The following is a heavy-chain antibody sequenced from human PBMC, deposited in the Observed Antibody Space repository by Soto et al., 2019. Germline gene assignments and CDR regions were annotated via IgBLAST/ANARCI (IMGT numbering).Heavy chain of an antibody. V-gene: IGHV1-69*13. CDR2: IIPIFGTA. CDR1: GGTFSSYA. J-gene: IGHJ4*02. Sequence: ASVKVSCKASGGTFSSYAISWVRQAPGQGLEWMGGIIPIFGTANYAQKFQGRVTITADESTSTAYMELSSLRSEDTAVYYCARVRAAAGKERYFDYWGQGTLVTVSS. CDR3: ARVRAAAGKERYFDY. D-gene: IGHD6-13*01.